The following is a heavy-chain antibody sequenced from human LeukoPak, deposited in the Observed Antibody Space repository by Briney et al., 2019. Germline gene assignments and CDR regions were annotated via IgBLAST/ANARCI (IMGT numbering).Heavy chain of an antibody. CDR1: GFTFNNYN. D-gene: IGHD4-17*01. J-gene: IGHJ4*02. CDR2: ISGSGGST. V-gene: IGHV3-23*01. CDR3: AKDTVTTEDY. Sequence: GGSLRLSCTASGFTFNNYNMNWVRQAPGKGLEWVSAISGSGGSTYYADSVKGRFTISRDNSKNTLYLQMNSLRAEDTAVYYCAKDTVTTEDYWGQGTLVTVSS.